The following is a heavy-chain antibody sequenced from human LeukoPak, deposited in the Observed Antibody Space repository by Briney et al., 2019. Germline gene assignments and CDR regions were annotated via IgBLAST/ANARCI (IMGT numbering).Heavy chain of an antibody. CDR1: GFTFSSYW. D-gene: IGHD3-3*01. CDR3: ARDSHDFWLRAHYYYYYYMDV. V-gene: IGHV3-74*01. Sequence: GGSLRLSCAASGFTFSSYWMHWVRQAPGKGLVWVSRINTDGSSTSYAGSVKGRFTISRDNAKNTLYLQMNSLRAEDTAVYYCARDSHDFWLRAHYYYYYYMDVWGKGTTVTVSS. CDR2: INTDGSST. J-gene: IGHJ6*03.